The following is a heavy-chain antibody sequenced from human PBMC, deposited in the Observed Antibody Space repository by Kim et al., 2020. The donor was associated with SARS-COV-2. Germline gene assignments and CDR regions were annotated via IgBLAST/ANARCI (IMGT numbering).Heavy chain of an antibody. CDR3: AKDRRIAAAGTGIDY. Sequence: GGSLRLSCAASGFTFDDYAMHWVRQAPGKGLEWVSGISWNSGSIGYADSVKGRFTISRDNAKNSLYLQMNSLRAEDTALYYCAKDRRIAAAGTGIDYWGQGTLVTVSS. CDR2: ISWNSGSI. J-gene: IGHJ4*02. D-gene: IGHD6-13*01. CDR1: GFTFDDYA. V-gene: IGHV3-9*01.